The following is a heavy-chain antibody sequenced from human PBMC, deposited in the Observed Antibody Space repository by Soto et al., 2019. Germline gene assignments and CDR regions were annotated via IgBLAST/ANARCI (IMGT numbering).Heavy chain of an antibody. CDR1: GFTVSSYD. D-gene: IGHD3-10*01. CDR3: ARGKYYYGSGSPQDMDV. CDR2: IGTAGDT. Sequence: PGGSLRLSCAASGFTVSSYDMHWVRQATGKGLEWVSAIGTAGDTYYPGSVKGRFTISRENAKNSLYLQMNSLRAGDTAVYYCARGKYYYGSGSPQDMDVWGKGTTVTVSS. J-gene: IGHJ6*03. V-gene: IGHV3-13*01.